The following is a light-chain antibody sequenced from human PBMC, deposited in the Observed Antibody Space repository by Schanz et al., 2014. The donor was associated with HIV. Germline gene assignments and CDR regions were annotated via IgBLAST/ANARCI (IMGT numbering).Light chain of an antibody. CDR3: QQYGTSPIT. J-gene: IGKJ5*01. CDR1: QRLSSSY. CDR2: ATS. Sequence: EIVLTQSPGSLSLSPGGRATLSCGASQRLSSSYLAWYQQKRDQPPRLVIYATSTRAAGIPGRFSGSGSGTDFTLTISRLEPEDFAVYYCQQYGTSPITFGQGTRLEIK. V-gene: IGKV3-20*01.